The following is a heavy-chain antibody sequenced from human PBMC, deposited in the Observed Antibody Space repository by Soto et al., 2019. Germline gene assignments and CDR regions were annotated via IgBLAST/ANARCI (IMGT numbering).Heavy chain of an antibody. CDR2: INPNSGVT. V-gene: IGHV1-2*02. CDR1: GYTFTACY. J-gene: IGHJ5*02. CDR3: ARVGDFARELVA. D-gene: IGHD1-7*01. Sequence: QVQLVQSGAEVKKPGASVKVSCKASGYTFTACYLHWVRQAPGQGLEWMGWINPNSGVTNYAQKFQDRVTMTRDTSISTAYLELDRLESDDTAVYYCARVGDFARELVAWGQGTLVTVSS.